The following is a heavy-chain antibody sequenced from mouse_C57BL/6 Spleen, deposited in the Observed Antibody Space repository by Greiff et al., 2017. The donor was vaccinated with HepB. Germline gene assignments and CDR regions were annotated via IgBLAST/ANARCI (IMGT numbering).Heavy chain of an antibody. Sequence: VQLQQSGPELVKPGASVKISCKASGYAFSSSWMNWVKQRPGKGLEWIGRIYPGDGDTNYNGKFKGKATLTADKSSSTAYMQLSSLTSEDSAVYFCARSGDGNYVFYFDYWGQGTTLTVSS. CDR3: ARSGDGNYVFYFDY. D-gene: IGHD2-1*01. CDR2: IYPGDGDT. J-gene: IGHJ2*01. CDR1: GYAFSSSW. V-gene: IGHV1-82*01.